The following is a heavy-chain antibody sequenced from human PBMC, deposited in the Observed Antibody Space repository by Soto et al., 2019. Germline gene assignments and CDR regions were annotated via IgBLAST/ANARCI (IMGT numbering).Heavy chain of an antibody. CDR2: INPSGGST. CDR3: ARDYGDSSSWPAEYFQH. Sequence: DSVQVSCKASGYTFTSYYMHWVRQAPGQGLEWMGIINPSGGSTSYAQKFQGRVTMTRDTSTSTVYMELSSLRSEDTAVYYCARDYGDSSSWPAEYFQHWGQGPLDTVSS. J-gene: IGHJ1*01. V-gene: IGHV1-46*01. D-gene: IGHD6-13*01. CDR1: GYTFTSYY.